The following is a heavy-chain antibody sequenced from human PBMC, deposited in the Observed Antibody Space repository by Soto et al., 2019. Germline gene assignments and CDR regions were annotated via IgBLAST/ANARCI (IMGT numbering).Heavy chain of an antibody. CDR2: IIPIFGTA. V-gene: IGHV1-69*13. CDR1: GGTFSSYA. CDR3: ARDRHIVVVTAIQTHDAFDI. D-gene: IGHD2-21*02. J-gene: IGHJ3*02. Sequence: SVKVSCKASGGTFSSYAISWVRQAPGQGLEWMGGIIPIFGTANYAQKFRGRVTITADESTSTAYMELSSLRSEDTAVYYCARDRHIVVVTAIQTHDAFDIWGQGTMVTVSS.